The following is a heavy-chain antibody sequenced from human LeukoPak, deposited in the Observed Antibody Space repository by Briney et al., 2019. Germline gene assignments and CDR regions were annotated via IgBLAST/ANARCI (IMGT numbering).Heavy chain of an antibody. CDR3: AKGQRRHVDIVATTPFDY. D-gene: IGHD5-12*01. CDR2: ISYDGSYK. CDR1: GFIFSNYG. Sequence: PGRSLRLSCAASGFIFSNYGMHWVRQAPGKGLGWVAVISYDGSYKYYVDSVKGRFTISRDNSKNTLFLQMNSLRAEDTAVYYCAKGQRRHVDIVATTPFDYWGQGTLVTVSS. J-gene: IGHJ4*02. V-gene: IGHV3-30*18.